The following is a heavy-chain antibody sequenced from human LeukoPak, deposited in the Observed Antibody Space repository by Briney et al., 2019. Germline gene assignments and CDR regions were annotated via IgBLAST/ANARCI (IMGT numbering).Heavy chain of an antibody. Sequence: SETLSLTCAVYGGSFNSYYWSWIRQPPGKGLEWIGEINHSGSTNYHPSLKSRVTISVDTSKNQFSLKLSSVTAEDTAVYYCARVWFRDDGAFDIWGQGTMVTVSS. CDR2: INHSGST. J-gene: IGHJ3*02. V-gene: IGHV4-34*01. D-gene: IGHD3-9*01. CDR3: ARVWFRDDGAFDI. CDR1: GGSFNSYY.